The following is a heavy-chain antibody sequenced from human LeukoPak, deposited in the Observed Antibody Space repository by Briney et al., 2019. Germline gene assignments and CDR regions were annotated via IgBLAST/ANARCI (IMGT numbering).Heavy chain of an antibody. D-gene: IGHD3-3*01. CDR3: ASTYYDFWSGYSYLDY. J-gene: IGHJ4*02. V-gene: IGHV4-4*07. CDR1: GGSISSYY. Sequence: KPSETLSLTCTVSGGSISSYYWSWIRQPAGKGLEWIGRIYTSGSTNYNPSLKSRVTISVDTSKNQFSLKLSSVAAADTAVYYCASTYYDFWSGYSYLDYWGQGTLVTVSS. CDR2: IYTSGST.